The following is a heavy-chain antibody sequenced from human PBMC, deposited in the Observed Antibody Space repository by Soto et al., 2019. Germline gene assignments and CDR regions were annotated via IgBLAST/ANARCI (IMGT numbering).Heavy chain of an antibody. CDR1: GSSFTSYW. CDR3: ARHHSRWSYSYYYYYYVMDV. D-gene: IGHD1-26*01. J-gene: IGHJ6*04. CDR2: IYPGDSDT. V-gene: IGHV5-51*01. Sequence: GAFLKISCKGSGSSFTSYWLGWVRPMAGKGLEWVGIIYPGDSDTRYSPSYQGQVTISADNSISTAYLQRSSLKASDTAMYYCARHHSRWSYSYYYYYYVMDVGGKGTTGTVS.